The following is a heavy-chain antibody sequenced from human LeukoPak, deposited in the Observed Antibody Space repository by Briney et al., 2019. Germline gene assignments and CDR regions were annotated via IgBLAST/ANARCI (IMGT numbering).Heavy chain of an antibody. CDR3: ARVGRYCSGGSCYSFSDWFDP. V-gene: IGHV1-18*01. CDR2: ISAYNGNK. CDR1: GYTFTSYG. Sequence: ASVKVSCKASGYTFTSYGISWVRQAPGQGLEWMGWISAYNGNKNYAQKLQGRVTMTTDTSTSTAYMELRSLRSDDTAVYYCARVGRYCSGGSCYSFSDWFDPWGQGTLVTVSS. J-gene: IGHJ5*02. D-gene: IGHD2-15*01.